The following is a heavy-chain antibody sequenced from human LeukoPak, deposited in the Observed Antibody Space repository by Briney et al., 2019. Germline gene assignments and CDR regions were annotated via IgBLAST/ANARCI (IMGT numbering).Heavy chain of an antibody. V-gene: IGHV1-46*01. D-gene: IGHD3-22*01. CDR1: GYTFTGYY. CDR3: VRVESSGYHPFDS. CDR2: INPSGGST. Sequence: ASVKVPCKASGYTFTGYYMHWVRQAPGQGLEWMGRINPSGGSTTYSQNFQGRVTMTRDTSTSTVYMEVSSLRSEDTAVYYCVRVESSGYHPFDSWGQGTLVTVSS. J-gene: IGHJ4*02.